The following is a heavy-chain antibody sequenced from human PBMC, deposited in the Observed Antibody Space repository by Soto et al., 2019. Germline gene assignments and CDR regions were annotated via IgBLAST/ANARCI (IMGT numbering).Heavy chain of an antibody. V-gene: IGHV3-30-3*01. CDR1: GFTFSSYA. CDR3: ARNGYCSSTSCYYYYYGMDV. D-gene: IGHD2-2*01. CDR2: ISYDGSNK. Sequence: GGSLRLSCAASGFTFSSYAMHWVRQAPGKGLEWVAVISYDGSNKYYADSVKGQFTISRDNSKNTLYLQMNSLRAEDTAVYYCARNGYCSSTSCYYYYYGMDVWGQGTTVTVSS. J-gene: IGHJ6*02.